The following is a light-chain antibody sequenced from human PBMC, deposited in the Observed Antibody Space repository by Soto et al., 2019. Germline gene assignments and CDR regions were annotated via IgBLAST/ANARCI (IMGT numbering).Light chain of an antibody. CDR3: QQRSNWP. V-gene: IGKV3-11*01. CDR2: DAS. J-gene: IGKJ3*01. CDR1: QSVSSY. Sequence: EIVLTQSPATLSLSPGERATLSCRASQSVSSYLAWYQQKPGQAPRLLIYDASNRATGIPARFSGSGSGTVFTLTISSLEPEDFEVYYCQQRSNWPFGPGTKVDIK.